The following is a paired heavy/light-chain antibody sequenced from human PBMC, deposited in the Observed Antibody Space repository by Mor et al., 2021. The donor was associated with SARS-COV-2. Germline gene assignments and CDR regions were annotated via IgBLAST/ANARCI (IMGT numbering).Heavy chain of an antibody. CDR1: GFTFSSYA. V-gene: IGHV3-30-3*01. Sequence: QVQLVESGGGVVQPGRSLRLSCAASGFTFSSYAMHWVRQAPGKGLEWVAVISYDGSNKYYADSVKGRFTISRDNSKNTLYLQMNSLRAEDTAVYYCATNTGIVVVITHYFDYWGQGTLVTVSS. CDR2: ISYDGSNK. CDR3: ATNTGIVVVITHYFDY. J-gene: IGHJ4*02. D-gene: IGHD3-22*01.
Light chain of an antibody. V-gene: IGLV6-57*03. CDR2: EDN. J-gene: IGLJ2*01. CDR3: QSYDSSNPVV. Sequence: NFMLTQPHSVSESPGKTVTISCTRSSGSIASNYVQWYQQRPGSAPTTVIYEDNQRPSGVPDRFSGSIDSSSNSASLTISGLKTEDEADYYCQSYDSSNPVVFGGGTKLTVL. CDR1: SGSIASNY.